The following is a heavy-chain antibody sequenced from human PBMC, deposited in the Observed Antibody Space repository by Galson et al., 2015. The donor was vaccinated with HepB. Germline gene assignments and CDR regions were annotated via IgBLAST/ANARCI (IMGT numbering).Heavy chain of an antibody. J-gene: IGHJ5*02. CDR1: GGSISSYY. CDR2: IYYSGST. CDR3: AGSMVRGVSTTKNWFDP. Sequence: LSLTCTVSGGSISSYYWSWIRQPPGKGLEWIGYIYYSGSTNYNPSLKSRVTISVDTSKNQFSLKLSSVTAADTAVYYCAGSMVRGVSTTKNWFDPWGQGTLVTVSS. V-gene: IGHV4-59*01. D-gene: IGHD3-10*01.